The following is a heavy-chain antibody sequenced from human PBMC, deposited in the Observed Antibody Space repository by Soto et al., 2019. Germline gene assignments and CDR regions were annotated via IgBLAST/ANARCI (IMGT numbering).Heavy chain of an antibody. CDR2: ISGSGGRT. CDR3: AEDYSSTWYCFDY. V-gene: IGHV3-23*01. D-gene: IGHD6-13*01. J-gene: IGHJ4*02. Sequence: EVQLLESGGGLVQPGGSLRLSCAASGFTFRSYAMSWVRQAPGKGLEWVSAISGSGGRTYYADSVKGRFTISRDNSKNTLYLQMNSVRAEDTAVYYCAEDYSSTWYCFDYWGQGTLVTVSS. CDR1: GFTFRSYA.